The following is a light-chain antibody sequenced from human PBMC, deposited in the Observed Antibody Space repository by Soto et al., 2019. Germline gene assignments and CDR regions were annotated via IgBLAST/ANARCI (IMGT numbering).Light chain of an antibody. CDR1: NSNIENNY. CDR3: ATWDSSLSAVV. V-gene: IGLV1-51*01. CDR2: DDD. J-gene: IGLJ2*01. Sequence: QSVLTQPPSVSAAAGQKVTISCSGSNSNIENNYVSWYQQFPGTAPKLLINDDDQRPSGIPGRFSASKSGSSATLGITGLQTGDEADYYRATWDSSLSAVVFGGGTKLTVL.